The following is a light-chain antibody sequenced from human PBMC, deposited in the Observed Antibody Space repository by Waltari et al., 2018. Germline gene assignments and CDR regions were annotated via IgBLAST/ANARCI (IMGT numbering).Light chain of an antibody. V-gene: IGKV3-11*01. J-gene: IGKJ4*01. CDR3: QQRHNWPLT. Sequence: EIVLTQSPATLSLSPGDGATLSCRARESVRSFLAWYQQKPGQAPRLLIYDASNRASGIPARFSGSGSGTDFSLSISSLEPEDFAVYYCQQRHNWPLTFGGGTKVEIK. CDR1: ESVRSF. CDR2: DAS.